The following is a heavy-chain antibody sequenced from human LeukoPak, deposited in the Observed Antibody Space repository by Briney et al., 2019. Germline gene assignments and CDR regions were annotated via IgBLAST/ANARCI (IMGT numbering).Heavy chain of an antibody. Sequence: GGSLRLSCAASGFTFDGYGMSCVRQAPGKGLEWVSGINWNGGSTGYADSVKGRFTISRDNAKNSLYLQMNSLRAEDTALYHCARRGYSYGLDYWGQGTLVTVSS. J-gene: IGHJ4*02. V-gene: IGHV3-20*01. CDR2: INWNGGST. D-gene: IGHD5-18*01. CDR3: ARRGYSYGLDY. CDR1: GFTFDGYG.